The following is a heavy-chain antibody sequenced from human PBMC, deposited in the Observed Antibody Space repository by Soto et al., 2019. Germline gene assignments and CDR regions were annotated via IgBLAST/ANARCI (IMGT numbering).Heavy chain of an antibody. CDR2: IIPIFGTA. CDR1: GGTFSSYA. CDR3: ARLYSSSWTGEYFQH. Sequence: SVKVSCKASGGTFSSYAISWVRQAPGQGLEWMGGIIPIFGTANYAQKFQGRVTITADESTSTAYMELSSLRSEDTAVYYCARLYSSSWTGEYFQHWGQGTLVTSPQ. J-gene: IGHJ1*01. V-gene: IGHV1-69*13. D-gene: IGHD6-13*01.